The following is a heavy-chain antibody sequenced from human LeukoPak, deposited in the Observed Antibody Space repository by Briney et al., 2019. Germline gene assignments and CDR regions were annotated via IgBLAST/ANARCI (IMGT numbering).Heavy chain of an antibody. V-gene: IGHV4-38-2*02. J-gene: IGHJ5*02. CDR3: ARKGYDILTGYQDWFDP. D-gene: IGHD3-9*01. CDR1: GYSISSGYY. Sequence: PSETLSLTCTVSGYSISSGYYWGWIRQPPGKGLEWIGSIYHSGSTYYNPSLKSRVTISVDTSKNQFSLKLSSVTAADTAVYYCARKGYDILTGYQDWFDPWGQGTLVTVSS. CDR2: IYHSGST.